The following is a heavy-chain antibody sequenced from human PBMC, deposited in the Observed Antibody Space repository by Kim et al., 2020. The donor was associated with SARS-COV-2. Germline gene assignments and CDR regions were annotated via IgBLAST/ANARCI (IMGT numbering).Heavy chain of an antibody. CDR2: ST. J-gene: IGHJ4*02. V-gene: IGHV4-31*02. Sequence: STYYNPSLKSRVTISVDTSKNQFSLKLSSVTAADTAVYYCARTNRVTLDYWGQGTLVTVSS. D-gene: IGHD2-21*02. CDR3: ARTNRVTLDY.